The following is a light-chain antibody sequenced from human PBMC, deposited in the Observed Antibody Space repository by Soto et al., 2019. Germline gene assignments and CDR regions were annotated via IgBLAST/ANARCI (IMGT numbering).Light chain of an antibody. J-gene: IGKJ2*01. CDR3: QQYNSYSAMYT. V-gene: IGKV1-5*03. CDR2: QAS. CDR1: HSIINW. Sequence: DIQMTQSPSTLSASIGDRVTITCRASHSIINWLAWYQQKPGKAPKLLIYQASSLQIGVPSRFSGSGSGTEFTLTISSLQPDDFATYYCQQYNSYSAMYTFGQGTKLEIK.